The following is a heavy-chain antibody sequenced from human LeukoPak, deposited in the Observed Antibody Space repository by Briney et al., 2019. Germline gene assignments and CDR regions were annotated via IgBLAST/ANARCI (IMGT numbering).Heavy chain of an antibody. CDR1: GGSISSYY. CDR2: IYYSGST. CDR3: ARVGGYYDSSGYYRLFDY. Sequence: SETLSLTCTVSGGSISSYYWSWIRQPPGTGLEWIGYIYYSGSTNYNPSLKSRVTISVDTSKNQFSLKLSSVTAADTAVYYCARVGGYYDSSGYYRLFDYWGQGTLVTVSS. J-gene: IGHJ4*02. V-gene: IGHV4-59*01. D-gene: IGHD3-22*01.